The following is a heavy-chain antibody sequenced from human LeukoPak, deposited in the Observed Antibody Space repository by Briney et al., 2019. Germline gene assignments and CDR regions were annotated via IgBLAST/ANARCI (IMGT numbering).Heavy chain of an antibody. J-gene: IGHJ4*02. D-gene: IGHD3-3*02. CDR1: GFIFTNAW. CDR2: IQSKTDGGKT. CDR3: TTGIRGD. V-gene: IGHV3-15*07. Sequence: GGSLRLSCAASGFIFTNAWMNWVRQAPGKGLEWVGRIQSKTDGGKTDYAAPVKGRFTISRDDSKNTLYLQMNSLKTEDTAIYYCTTGIRGDWGQGTLVTVSS.